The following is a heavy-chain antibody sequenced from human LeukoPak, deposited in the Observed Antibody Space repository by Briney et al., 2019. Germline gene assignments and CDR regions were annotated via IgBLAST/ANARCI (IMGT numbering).Heavy chain of an antibody. CDR2: IYSDGST. CDR3: ARGRVIPNYFDY. CDR1: GFTVSSNY. Sequence: PGGSLRLSCAASGFTVSSNYMSWVRQAPGKGLEWVSVIYSDGSTYYADSVKGRFTISRDNSKNTLYLQMNSLRAEDTAVYYCARGRVIPNYFDYWGQGTLVTVSS. D-gene: IGHD3-22*01. V-gene: IGHV3-66*01. J-gene: IGHJ4*02.